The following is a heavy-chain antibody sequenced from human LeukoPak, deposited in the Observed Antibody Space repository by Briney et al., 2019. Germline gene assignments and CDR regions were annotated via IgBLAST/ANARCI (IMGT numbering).Heavy chain of an antibody. J-gene: IGHJ4*02. CDR3: ARDPNEYDSSGTFDY. CDR2: ISDSDSST. Sequence: GGSLRLSCAASGFTLSTSTMIWVRQAPGKGLEWVSAISDSDSSTYYADSVKGRFTISRDNSKNTLYLQMNSLRAEDTAVYYCARDPNEYDSSGTFDYWGQGTLVTVSS. CDR1: GFTLSTST. V-gene: IGHV3-23*01. D-gene: IGHD3-22*01.